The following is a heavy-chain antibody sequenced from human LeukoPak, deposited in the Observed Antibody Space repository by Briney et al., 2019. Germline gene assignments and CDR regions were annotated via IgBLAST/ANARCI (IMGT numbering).Heavy chain of an antibody. D-gene: IGHD3-9*01. J-gene: IGHJ4*02. CDR1: GYSFTSYW. CDR3: ARSGRGILTGFWGFDY. V-gene: IGHV5-51*01. CDR2: IYPGDSGT. Sequence: GESLKISCKGSGYSFTSYWIGWVRQMPGKGLEWMGIIYPGDSGTRYSPSFQGQVTISADKSISTAYLQWSSLKASDTAMYYCARSGRGILTGFWGFDYWGQGTLVTVSS.